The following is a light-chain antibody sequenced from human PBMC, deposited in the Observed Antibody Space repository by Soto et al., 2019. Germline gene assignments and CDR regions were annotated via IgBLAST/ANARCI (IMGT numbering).Light chain of an antibody. Sequence: EIVMTQSPATLSVSPGERATLSCRASQSVSNNLAWYQKKPGQAPRLLIYGASTRATGIPVRFSGSGSGTEFTLTISSLQSEDFAVYYCQQYNTWWTFGQGTRVEIK. CDR1: QSVSNN. CDR3: QQYNTWWT. J-gene: IGKJ1*01. CDR2: GAS. V-gene: IGKV3-15*01.